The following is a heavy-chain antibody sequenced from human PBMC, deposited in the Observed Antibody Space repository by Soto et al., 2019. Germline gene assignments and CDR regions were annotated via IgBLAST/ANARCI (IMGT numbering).Heavy chain of an antibody. CDR1: GGSISSSSYY. CDR2: IYYSGST. J-gene: IGHJ6*02. CDR3: ARHRGYCSSTSCPAHFYYYYGMDV. D-gene: IGHD2-2*01. Sequence: PSETLSLTCTVSGGSISSSSYYWGWIRQPPGKGLEWIGSIYYSGSTYYNPSLKSRVTISVDTSKNQFSLKLSSVTAADTAVYYCARHRGYCSSTSCPAHFYYYYGMDVWGQGTTVTVSS. V-gene: IGHV4-39*01.